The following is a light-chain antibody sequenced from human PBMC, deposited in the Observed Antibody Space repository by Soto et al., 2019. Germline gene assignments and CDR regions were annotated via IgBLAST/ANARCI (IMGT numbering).Light chain of an antibody. Sequence: QSVLTQPPSVSGAPGQRVTISCTGRSSTIGPGYDVPGYHHLPGTAPKLPIYGNSNRPSGVPDRFSGSKSGTSASLAITGLQAEDEADYYCQSYDSSLSGYVFGTGTKVTVL. V-gene: IGLV1-40*01. CDR2: GNS. CDR1: SSTIGPGYD. J-gene: IGLJ1*01. CDR3: QSYDSSLSGYV.